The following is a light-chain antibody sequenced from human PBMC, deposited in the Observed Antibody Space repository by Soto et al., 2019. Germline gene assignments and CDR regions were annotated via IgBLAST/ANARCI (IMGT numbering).Light chain of an antibody. CDR1: SSNIGRNT. V-gene: IGLV1-44*01. J-gene: IGLJ3*02. CDR2: SND. CDR3: CSYAGFSTLV. Sequence: QSVLTQPPSASGTPGQRVTISCSGGSSNIGRNTVSWYQHLPGTAPKLLIYSNDQRPSGVPDRFSGSRSGTSASLAISGLQSEDEADYFCCSYAGFSTLVFGGGTKVTVL.